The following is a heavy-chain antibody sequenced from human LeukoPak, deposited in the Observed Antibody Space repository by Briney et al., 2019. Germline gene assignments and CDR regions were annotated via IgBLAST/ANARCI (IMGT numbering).Heavy chain of an antibody. CDR3: ARGAAHSYGYFSDY. V-gene: IGHV3-48*01. CDR1: GFIFSDYC. D-gene: IGHD5-18*01. CDR2: ISTSSNTI. J-gene: IGHJ4*02. Sequence: GGSLRLSCAGSGFIFSDYCMSWVRQAPGKGLEWLSFISTSSNTIYYADSVRGRFTVSRDNGNNLLFLQMNGLRAEDTAAYYCARGAAHSYGYFSDYWGQGILVAVSS.